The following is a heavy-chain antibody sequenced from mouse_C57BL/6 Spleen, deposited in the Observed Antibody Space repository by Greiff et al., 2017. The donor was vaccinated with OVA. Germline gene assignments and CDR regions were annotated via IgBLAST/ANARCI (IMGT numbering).Heavy chain of an antibody. CDR2: IYPRSGNT. V-gene: IGHV1-81*01. D-gene: IGHD1-1*02. Sequence: QVHVKQSGAELARPGASVKLSCKASGYTFTSYGISWVKQRTGQGLEWIGEIYPRSGNTYYNEKFKGKATLTADKSSSTAYMELRSLTSEDSAVYFCARFGGTDWYFDVWGTGTTVTVSS. J-gene: IGHJ1*03. CDR1: GYTFTSYG. CDR3: ARFGGTDWYFDV.